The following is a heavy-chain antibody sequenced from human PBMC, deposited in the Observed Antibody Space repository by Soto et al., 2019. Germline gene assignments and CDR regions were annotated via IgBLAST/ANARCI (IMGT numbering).Heavy chain of an antibody. V-gene: IGHV3-30-3*01. D-gene: IGHD2-21*02. CDR1: GFSFSNYA. CDR2: ISSDGGVK. CDR3: AREGLVGTPRYFDS. J-gene: IGHJ4*02. Sequence: GGSLRLSCAASGFSFSNYAMHWVRQAPGKGLEWVTVISSDGGVKFYTDSVKGRFTISRDNVNNLLFLQMYSLTAEDTAVYFCAREGLVGTPRYFDSWGRGILVTVPQ.